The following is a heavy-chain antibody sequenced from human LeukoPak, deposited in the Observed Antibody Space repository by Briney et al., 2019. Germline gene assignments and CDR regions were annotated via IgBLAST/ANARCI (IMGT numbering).Heavy chain of an antibody. CDR1: GGSFSGYY. CDR2: INHSGST. V-gene: IGHV4-34*01. D-gene: IGHD6-13*01. CDR3: ARESSSGSY. Sequence: PSETLSLTCAVYGGSFSGYYWSWIRQPPGKGLEWIGEINHSGSTNYNPSLKSRVTISVDTSKNQFSLKLSSVTAADTAVYYCARESSSGSYWGQGTLVTVSS. J-gene: IGHJ4*02.